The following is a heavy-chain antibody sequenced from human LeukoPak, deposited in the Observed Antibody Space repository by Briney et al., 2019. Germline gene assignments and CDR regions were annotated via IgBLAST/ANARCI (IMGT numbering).Heavy chain of an antibody. D-gene: IGHD6-19*01. CDR3: ARSFFAGYSSFDY. J-gene: IGHJ4*02. CDR1: GYTFTSYA. CDR2: INAGNGNT. V-gene: IGHV1-3*01. Sequence: ASVKVSCKASGYTFTSYAMHWVRQAPGQRLEWMGWINAGNGNTKYSQKFQGRVTITRDTSASTAYMELSSLRSEDTAVYYCARSFFAGYSSFDYWGQGTLVTVSS.